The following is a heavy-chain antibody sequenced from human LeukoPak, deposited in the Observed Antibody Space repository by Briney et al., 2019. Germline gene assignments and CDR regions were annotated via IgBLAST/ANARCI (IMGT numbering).Heavy chain of an antibody. D-gene: IGHD4-11*01. Sequence: PGRPLRLPCPALGFTFISFAMPWARQAPGKGLDWLALIWVYGNSNNNADSVKGRFTIARDKSKNTLYLQTDNLRVDDTAVYDWVRDRGYSAGLPYYYMDVWGTGTTVTVSS. V-gene: IGHV3-33*01. CDR1: GFTFISFA. CDR2: IWVYGNSN. CDR3: VRDRGYSAGLPYYYMDV. J-gene: IGHJ6*03.